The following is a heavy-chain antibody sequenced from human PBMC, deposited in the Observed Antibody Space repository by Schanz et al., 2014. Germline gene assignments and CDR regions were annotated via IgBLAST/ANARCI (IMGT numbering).Heavy chain of an antibody. D-gene: IGHD7-27*01. CDR3: ARGEANWGQY. V-gene: IGHV7-4-1*02. CDR2: INTNTGNP. J-gene: IGHJ4*02. Sequence: QVQLVQSGSELTRPGASVKVSCKASGYNFTTYTMNWVRQAPGQGLEWMGWINTNTGNPTFVQGLTGRFVFSLDTYVSSEYLQISFLKADDTAVFFCARGEANWGQYWGQGTLVTVSS. CDR1: GYNFTTYT.